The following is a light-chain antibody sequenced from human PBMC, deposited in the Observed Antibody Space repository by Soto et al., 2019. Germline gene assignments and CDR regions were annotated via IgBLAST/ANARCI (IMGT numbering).Light chain of an antibody. CDR1: QGITTY. CDR3: QQYMTYPYT. J-gene: IGKJ2*01. CDR2: AAS. Sequence: AIQLTQSPSSLSASTGDTVSITCRASQGITTYLAWYQQKPGKAPKLLIYAASTLQTGVSSRFSGSGSGTAFTLTLSSLQSEDFATYYCQQYMTYPYTFGQGTKLDIK. V-gene: IGKV1-8*01.